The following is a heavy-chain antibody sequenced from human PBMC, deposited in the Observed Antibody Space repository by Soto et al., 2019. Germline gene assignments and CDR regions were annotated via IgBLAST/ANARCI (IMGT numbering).Heavy chain of an antibody. D-gene: IGHD2-15*01. CDR1: GFTFSSHV. CDR3: AKDRRGAYCSGGICYSPDY. CDR2: ISGTGGT. Sequence: EVQLWESGGGLVQPGGSLRLSCAVSGFTFSSHVMSWVRQAPGKGLEWVSAISGTGGTYYADSVKGRFTISRDNSKNALYLQMNNLRDEDTAVYYCAKDRRGAYCSGGICYSPDYWGPGTLVIVSS. J-gene: IGHJ4*02. V-gene: IGHV3-23*01.